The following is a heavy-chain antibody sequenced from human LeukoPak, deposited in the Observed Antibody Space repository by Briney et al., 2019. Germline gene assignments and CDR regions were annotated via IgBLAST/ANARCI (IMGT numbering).Heavy chain of an antibody. D-gene: IGHD3-9*01. CDR3: ARGSGDILTGYSGMDV. V-gene: IGHV3-53*01. CDR1: GFPVGSYY. CDR2: IYKGGTT. Sequence: GGSLRLSCEASGFPVGSYYLTWVRQAPGKGLEWVPAIYKGGTTYYADSVKGRFTVSRDNSKNSFSLQMNSLSADDTAVYYCARGSGDILTGYSGMDVWGQGTTVTVSS. J-gene: IGHJ6*02.